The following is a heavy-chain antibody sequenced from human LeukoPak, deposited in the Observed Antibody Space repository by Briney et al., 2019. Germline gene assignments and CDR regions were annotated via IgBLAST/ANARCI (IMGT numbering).Heavy chain of an antibody. V-gene: IGHV1-2*02. CDR3: ARALGEINTIRGAFDI. J-gene: IGHJ3*02. D-gene: IGHD5-24*01. CDR2: INPNSGGT. CDR1: GYTFTGYY. Sequence: ASVKVSCKASGYTFTGYYMHWVRQAPGQGLEWMGWINPNSGGTNYAQKFQGRVTVTRDTSINTAYMDLSSLRSDDTAVYYCARALGEINTIRGAFDIWGQGTMVTVSS.